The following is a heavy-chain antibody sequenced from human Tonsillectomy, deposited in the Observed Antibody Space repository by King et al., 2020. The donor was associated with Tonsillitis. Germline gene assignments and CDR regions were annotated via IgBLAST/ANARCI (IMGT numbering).Heavy chain of an antibody. J-gene: IGHJ4*02. CDR2: IKSKPNGGTT. CDR1: GFIFSNAW. Sequence: VQLVESGGGLVKPGGSLRLSCAASGFIFSNAWMNWVRQAPGKGLEWVGRIKSKPNGGTTDYAAPVKGRFTVSRDDSKNTLYLQMNSLKTEDTAVYYCTTGYGDNDDYWGQGTLVTVSS. D-gene: IGHD4-17*01. CDR3: TTGYGDNDDY. V-gene: IGHV3-15*07.